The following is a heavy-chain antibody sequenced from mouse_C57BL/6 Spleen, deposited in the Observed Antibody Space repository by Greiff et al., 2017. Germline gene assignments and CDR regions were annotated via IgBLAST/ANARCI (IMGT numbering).Heavy chain of an antibody. J-gene: IGHJ4*01. CDR2: INPSTGGT. CDR3: ARGGNYVGDYAMDY. Sequence: VQLQQSGPELVKPGASVKISCKASGYSFTGYYMNWVKQSPEKSLEWIGEINPSTGGTTYNQKFKAKATLTVDKSSSTAYMQLKSLTSGDSAVYYCARGGNYVGDYAMDYWGQGTSVTVSS. CDR1: GYSFTGYY. V-gene: IGHV1-42*01. D-gene: IGHD1-1*01.